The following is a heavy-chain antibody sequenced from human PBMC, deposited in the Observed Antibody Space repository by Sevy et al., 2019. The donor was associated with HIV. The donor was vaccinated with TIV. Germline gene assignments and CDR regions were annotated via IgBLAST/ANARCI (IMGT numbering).Heavy chain of an antibody. CDR1: GFIFSNYA. Sequence: GGSLRLSCAASGFIFSNYAMSWVRQPPGQGLEWVSPISGSVSKTYYADSVKGRFTISRDNSKNMLYLQMNSLRAEDTAIYYCAKDLYCSSTSCSNDYWGQGSLVTVSS. CDR3: AKDLYCSSTSCSNDY. D-gene: IGHD2-2*01. V-gene: IGHV3-23*01. CDR2: ISGSVSKT. J-gene: IGHJ4*02.